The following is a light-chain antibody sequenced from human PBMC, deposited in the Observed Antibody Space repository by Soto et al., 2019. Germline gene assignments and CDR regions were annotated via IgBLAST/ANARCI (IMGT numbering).Light chain of an antibody. J-gene: IGLJ1*01. CDR3: VSYTTFSSYV. Sequence: QPVLTQPPSASGSPGQSITISCTGTSSDVGSYIYVSWYQHHPGKAPKLMIYDVSNRPSGVSNRFSGSKSGNTASLTISGLQAEDEAEYYCVSYTTFSSYVFGTGTKLTVL. V-gene: IGLV2-14*01. CDR1: SSDVGSYIY. CDR2: DVS.